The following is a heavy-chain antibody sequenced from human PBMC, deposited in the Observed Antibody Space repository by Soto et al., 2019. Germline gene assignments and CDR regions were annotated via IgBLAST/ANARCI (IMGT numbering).Heavy chain of an antibody. CDR3: ARQGYYDSSGYFYFDY. V-gene: IGHV4-30-2*05. D-gene: IGHD3-22*01. CDR2: IYYSGST. Sequence: SETLSLTCAVSGGSISSGGYSWSWIRQPPGKGLEWIGYIYYSGSTYYNPSLKSRVTISVDTSKNQFSLKLSSVTATDTAVYYCARQGYYDSSGYFYFDYWGQGTLVTVSS. CDR1: GGSISSGGYS. J-gene: IGHJ4*02.